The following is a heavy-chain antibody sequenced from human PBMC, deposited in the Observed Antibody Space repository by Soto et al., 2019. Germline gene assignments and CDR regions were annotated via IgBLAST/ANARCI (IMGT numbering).Heavy chain of an antibody. CDR1: GDSVASNSAA. D-gene: IGHD3-10*01. J-gene: IGHJ6*02. V-gene: IGHV6-1*01. Sequence: SETLSLTCAISGDSVASNSAAWNWIRQSPSRGLVWLGRTYYRSKWYTDYVESVKSRITINPDTSKNQVSLQLKSVTPEDTAVYYCTTGATSGRYVRCYCGIDVWGQGTTVTVSS. CDR3: TTGATSGRYVRCYCGIDV. CDR2: TYYRSKWYT.